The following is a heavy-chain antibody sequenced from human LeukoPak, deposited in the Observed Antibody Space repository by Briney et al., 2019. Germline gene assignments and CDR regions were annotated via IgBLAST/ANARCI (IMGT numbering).Heavy chain of an antibody. CDR2: IHYSGST. D-gene: IGHD5-12*01. Sequence: SETLSLTCTVSGGSISSYYWSWIRQPPGKGLEWIGYIHYSGSTNYNPSLKSRVTISVDTSKNQFSLKLSSVTAADTAVYYCARRLNSGYGEYMDVWGQGTTVTVS. CDR3: ARRLNSGYGEYMDV. V-gene: IGHV4-59*08. J-gene: IGHJ6*03. CDR1: GGSISSYY.